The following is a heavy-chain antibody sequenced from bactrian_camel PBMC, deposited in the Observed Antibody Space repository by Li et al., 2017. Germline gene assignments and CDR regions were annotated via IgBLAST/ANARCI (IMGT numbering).Heavy chain of an antibody. CDR1: GVIFEEKD. CDR2: ISADVDS. J-gene: IGHJ6*01. D-gene: IGHD5*01. V-gene: IGHV3S55*01. CDR3: ATGSPSPPGLTAWVRPVLFAY. Sequence: VQLVESGGGSVQAGESLTLSCTFSGVIFEEKDMAWFRQAPGADCELVSTISADVDSYYADSVKGRFTISRDNAKNTLYLQMNSLKSEDTALYYCATGSPSPPGLTAWVRPVLFAYWGQGTQVTVS.